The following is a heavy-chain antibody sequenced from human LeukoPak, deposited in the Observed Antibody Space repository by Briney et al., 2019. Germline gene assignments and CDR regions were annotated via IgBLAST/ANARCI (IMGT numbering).Heavy chain of an antibody. CDR3: ADYSYSGYERGAFDI. CDR1: GGTFSSYA. J-gene: IGHJ3*02. Sequence: SVKVSCKASGGTFSSYAISWVRQAPGQGLEWMGGIIPIFGTANYAQKFQGRVTITADESTSTAYMELSSLRSEDTAVYYCADYSYSGYERGAFDIWGQGTMVTVSS. D-gene: IGHD5-12*01. CDR2: IIPIFGTA. V-gene: IGHV1-69*13.